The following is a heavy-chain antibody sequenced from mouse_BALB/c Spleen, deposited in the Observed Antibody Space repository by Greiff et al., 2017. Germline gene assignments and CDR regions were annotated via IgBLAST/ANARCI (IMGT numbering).Heavy chain of an antibody. Sequence: VQLQQSGPELVKPGASVKMSCKASGYTFTSYYIHWVKQRPGQGLEWIGWIYPGDGSTKYNEKFKGKTTLTADKSSSTAYMLLSSLTSEDSAIYFCARGYDGYFNYAMDYWGQGTSVTVSS. CDR1: GYTFTSYY. D-gene: IGHD2-3*01. J-gene: IGHJ4*01. CDR2: IYPGDGST. CDR3: ARGYDGYFNYAMDY. V-gene: IGHV1S56*01.